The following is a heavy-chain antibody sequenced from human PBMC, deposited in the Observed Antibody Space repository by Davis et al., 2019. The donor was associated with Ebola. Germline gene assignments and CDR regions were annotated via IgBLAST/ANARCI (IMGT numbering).Heavy chain of an antibody. CDR1: GFTFSSYS. Sequence: GGSLRLSCAASGFTFSSYSMNWVRQAPGKGLEWVSSISSSSSYIYYADSVKGRFTISRDNAKNSLYLQMNSLRAEDTAVYYCARDVDSLSLYYYGMDVWGQGTTVTVSS. D-gene: IGHD2-21*01. V-gene: IGHV3-21*01. J-gene: IGHJ6*02. CDR3: ARDVDSLSLYYYGMDV. CDR2: ISSSSSYI.